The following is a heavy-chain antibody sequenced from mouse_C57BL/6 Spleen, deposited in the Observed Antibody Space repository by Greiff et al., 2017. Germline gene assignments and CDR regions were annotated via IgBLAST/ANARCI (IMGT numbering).Heavy chain of an antibody. CDR3: ARGRLDGYYTWFAY. Sequence: VQLQQPGTKLVKPGASVKLSCKASGYTFTSYWMHWVKQRPGQGLEWIGNINPSNGGTNYNEKFKSKATLTVDKSSSTAYMQLSSLTSEDSAVYYCARGRLDGYYTWFAYWGQGTLVTVSA. CDR2: INPSNGGT. D-gene: IGHD2-3*01. V-gene: IGHV1-53*01. CDR1: GYTFTSYW. J-gene: IGHJ3*01.